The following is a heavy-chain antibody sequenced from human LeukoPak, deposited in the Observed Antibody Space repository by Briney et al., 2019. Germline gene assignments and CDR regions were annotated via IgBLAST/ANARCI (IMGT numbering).Heavy chain of an antibody. Sequence: GGSLRLSCAASGFTFSSYAMHWVRQAPGKGLEWVAVISYDGSNKYYADSVKGRFTISRDNSKNTLYLQMNSLRAEDTAVYYRARSRFSKDTIFGNAEGAFDIWGQGTMVTVSS. V-gene: IGHV3-30-3*01. D-gene: IGHD3-3*01. CDR2: ISYDGSNK. CDR3: ARSRFSKDTIFGNAEGAFDI. J-gene: IGHJ3*02. CDR1: GFTFSSYA.